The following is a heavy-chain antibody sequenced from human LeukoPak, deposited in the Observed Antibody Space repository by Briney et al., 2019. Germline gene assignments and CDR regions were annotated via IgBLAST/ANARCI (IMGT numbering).Heavy chain of an antibody. D-gene: IGHD3-10*02. V-gene: IGHV3-53*01. J-gene: IGHJ6*03. CDR1: GFTVSSNY. CDR2: IYSGGST. Sequence: GESLRLSCAASGFTVSSNYMSWVRQAPGKGLEGVAGIYSGGSTYYADSVKGRFTISRDNSKNTLYLQMNSLRAEAPAVYYCAELGITMIGGVWGKGTTVTISS. CDR3: AELGITMIGGV.